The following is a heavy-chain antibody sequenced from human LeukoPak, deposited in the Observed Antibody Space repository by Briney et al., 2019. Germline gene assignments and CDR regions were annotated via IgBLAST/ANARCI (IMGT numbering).Heavy chain of an antibody. CDR3: ARGVILDY. V-gene: IGHV3-7*04. CDR1: GFTFSSYW. J-gene: IGHJ4*02. D-gene: IGHD2/OR15-2a*01. CDR2: IKQDGSEK. Sequence: PGGSLRLFCGASGFTFSSYWMSWVRQAPGKGLEWVANIKQDGSEKYYVDSVKGRFTISRDNAKNSLYLQMNSLRAEETAVYYCARGVILDYCGQGTLVTVSS.